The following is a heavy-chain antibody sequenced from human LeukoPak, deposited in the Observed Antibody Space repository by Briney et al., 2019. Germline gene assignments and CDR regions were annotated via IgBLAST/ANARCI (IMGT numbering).Heavy chain of an antibody. J-gene: IGHJ4*02. CDR2: MNPNSGNT. Sequence: ASVKVSCKASGYTFTSYDINWVRQATGQGLEWMGWMNPNSGNTGYAQKFQGRVTMTRNTSISTAYMELSSLRSEGTAVYYCARIRYDSSGYYVDYWGQGTLVTVSS. D-gene: IGHD3-22*01. CDR1: GYTFTSYD. V-gene: IGHV1-8*01. CDR3: ARIRYDSSGYYVDY.